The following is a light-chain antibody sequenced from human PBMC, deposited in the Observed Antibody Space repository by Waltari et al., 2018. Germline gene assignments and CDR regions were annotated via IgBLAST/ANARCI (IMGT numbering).Light chain of an antibody. V-gene: IGKV4-1*01. Sequence: DIVMTQSPDSLAVSLGERATVNCKSSQSVLHSSNNKNYLAWYQQKPGHPPKLLIYWASTRESGVPDRFSGSGSGTDFTLTISSLQAADVAVYYCQQYYTTLGTFGQGTKVEIK. CDR3: QQYYTTLGT. CDR1: QSVLHSSNNKNY. CDR2: WAS. J-gene: IGKJ1*01.